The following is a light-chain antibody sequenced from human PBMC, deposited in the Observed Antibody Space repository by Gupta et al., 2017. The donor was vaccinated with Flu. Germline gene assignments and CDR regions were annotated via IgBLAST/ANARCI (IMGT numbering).Light chain of an antibody. J-gene: IGKJ2*01. V-gene: IGKV2-28*01. CDR1: QSLLHSDGYTF. CDR2: LSS. CDR3: MQALQTPYT. Sequence: EIVSTQSPLSLTVTPGEPASISCRSSQSLLHSDGYTFLDWYVQKPGQSPQLLIYLSSSRACGVPDRFSGSGSGTDFTLKISRVEAEDVGVYCCMQALQTPYTFGQGTKLEIK.